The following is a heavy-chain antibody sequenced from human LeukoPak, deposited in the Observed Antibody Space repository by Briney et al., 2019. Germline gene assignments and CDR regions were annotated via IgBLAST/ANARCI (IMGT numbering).Heavy chain of an antibody. CDR1: GGSISSSGYY. CDR2: MYHSGNT. Sequence: SETLSLTCIVSGGSISSSGYYWGWIRQPPGKGLEWIGSMYHSGNTYYNPSLKSRVIISVDTSKNQFSLKLSSATAADTAVYYCARHAMVAAPIDYWGQGTLVTVSS. J-gene: IGHJ4*02. CDR3: ARHAMVAAPIDY. V-gene: IGHV4-39*01. D-gene: IGHD2-15*01.